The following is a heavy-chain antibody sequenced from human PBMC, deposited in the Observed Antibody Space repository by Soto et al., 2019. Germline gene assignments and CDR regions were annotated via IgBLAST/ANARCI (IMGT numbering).Heavy chain of an antibody. J-gene: IGHJ4*02. D-gene: IGHD3-3*01. CDR3: ARDFGRDPDGLDY. Sequence: PGGSRRLSGAAGGFTFSNYGMSWVRQAPGKGLEWVSSISGSGGRTYYADSVKGRFTISRDNSTNTLYLQTDSLSAEDTAAYSGARDFGRDPDGLDYWGQGTLVTVSS. CDR2: ISGSGGRT. V-gene: IGHV3-23*01. CDR1: GFTFSNYG.